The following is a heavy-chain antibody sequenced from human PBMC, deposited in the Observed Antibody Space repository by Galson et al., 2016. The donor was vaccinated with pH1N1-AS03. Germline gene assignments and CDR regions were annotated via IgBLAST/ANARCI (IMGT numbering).Heavy chain of an antibody. CDR3: ARERQQLLPIDY. CDR2: INVDNGNT. J-gene: IGHJ4*02. D-gene: IGHD4-11*01. CDR1: GYTFTTYA. Sequence: SVKVSCKASGYTFTTYAIHWVRQAPGQSLEWMGRINVDNGNTKYSQNFQGRVTITRDTSASTAYMELSSLRSEDTAVYYCARERQQLLPIDYWGQGTLVTVSS. V-gene: IGHV1-3*01.